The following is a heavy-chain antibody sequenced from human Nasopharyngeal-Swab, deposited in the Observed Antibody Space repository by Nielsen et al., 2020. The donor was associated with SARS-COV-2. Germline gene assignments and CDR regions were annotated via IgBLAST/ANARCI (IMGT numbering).Heavy chain of an antibody. CDR2: IRSRSNGGTT. Sequence: GESLKISCAVSGITLSDAWMTWVRQAPGKGLEWIGRIRSRSNGGTTDYGAPLEGRFSISRDDSENTVYLQMNDLKTEDTAVYYCARLGSFDQWGQGTLVIVS. V-gene: IGHV3-15*01. CDR3: ARLGSFDQ. CDR1: GITLSDAW. J-gene: IGHJ4*02.